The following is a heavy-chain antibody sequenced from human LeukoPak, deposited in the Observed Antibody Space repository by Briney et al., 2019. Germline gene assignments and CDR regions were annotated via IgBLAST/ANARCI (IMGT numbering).Heavy chain of an antibody. V-gene: IGHV3-43*02. CDR1: GFTFDDYA. J-gene: IGHJ6*02. CDR3: AKVHGDYVGYYYYGRDV. CDR2: ISGDGGST. D-gene: IGHD4-17*01. Sequence: GGSLRLYCAASGFTFDDYAMHWVRQAPGKGLEWVSLISGDGGSTYYADSVKGRFTISRDNSKNSLYLQMNSLRTEDTALYYCAKVHGDYVGYYYYGRDVWGQGTTVTVSS.